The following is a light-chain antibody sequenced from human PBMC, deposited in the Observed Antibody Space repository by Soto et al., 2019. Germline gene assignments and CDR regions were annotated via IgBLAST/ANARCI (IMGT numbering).Light chain of an antibody. CDR3: QESYSTPLN. CDR2: GAS. V-gene: IGKV1-39*01. CDR1: QSISDY. Sequence: DIQMTQSPSSLSASVGDRVSISCRASQSISDYMNWYQQKPGRAPKLLIYGASSLQRGVPARFSGSGSGTDFTLTISSLQPEDFATYDCQESYSTPLNFGQGTKLEIK. J-gene: IGKJ2*01.